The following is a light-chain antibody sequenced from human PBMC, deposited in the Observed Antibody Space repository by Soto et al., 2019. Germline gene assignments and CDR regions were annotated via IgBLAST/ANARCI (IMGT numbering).Light chain of an antibody. Sequence: SQITQAPSSLIASTGDRVTITCRASQGMSSYLAWYQQKPGKAPKLLIYAASTLQSGVPSRFSGSGSGTDFTLTISCLQSEDFAAYYCQQYYSYPWTFGQGTKVDI. CDR1: QGMSSY. CDR2: AAS. V-gene: IGKV1-8*01. CDR3: QQYYSYPWT. J-gene: IGKJ1*01.